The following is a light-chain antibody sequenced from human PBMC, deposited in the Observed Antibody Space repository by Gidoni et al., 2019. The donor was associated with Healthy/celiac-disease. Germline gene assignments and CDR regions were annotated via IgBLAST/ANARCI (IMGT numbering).Light chain of an antibody. V-gene: IGKV4-1*01. J-gene: IGKJ1*01. CDR3: QQYYSTPRT. CDR2: WAS. Sequence: DIVMTQSPDSLAVSLGERATINCKSSQSVLYSSNNKNYLAWYQQKPGQPPTLLIYWASTRQSGVPDRFSGSGSGTDFTLTISSLQAEDVAVYDCQQYYSTPRTFGQGTKVEIK. CDR1: QSVLYSSNNKNY.